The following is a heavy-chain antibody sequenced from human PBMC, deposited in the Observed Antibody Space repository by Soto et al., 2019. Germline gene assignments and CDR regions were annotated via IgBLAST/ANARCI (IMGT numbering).Heavy chain of an antibody. D-gene: IGHD4-17*01. Sequence: GGSLRLSCAASGFTFSSYGMHWVRQAPGKGLEWVAVISYDGSNKYYADSVKGRFTISRDNSKNTLYLQMNSLRAEDTAVYYCAPGRYGDLFDYSGQGTLVTVSS. J-gene: IGHJ4*02. CDR1: GFTFSSYG. CDR2: ISYDGSNK. CDR3: APGRYGDLFDY. V-gene: IGHV3-30*03.